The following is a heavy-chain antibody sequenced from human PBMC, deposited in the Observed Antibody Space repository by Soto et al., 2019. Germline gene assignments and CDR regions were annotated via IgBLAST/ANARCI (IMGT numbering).Heavy chain of an antibody. D-gene: IGHD3-10*01. CDR1: GFTFSNAW. J-gene: IGHJ4*02. Sequence: EVQLVESGGGLVKPGGSLRLSCAASGFTFSNAWMSWVRQAPGKGLEWVGRIKSKTDGGTTDYAAPVKGRFTISRDDSKNTRYLQMNSLKTEDTAVYYCTTDMEWVIWFGEKGGYFDYWGQGSLVTVSS. CDR2: IKSKTDGGTT. V-gene: IGHV3-15*01. CDR3: TTDMEWVIWFGEKGGYFDY.